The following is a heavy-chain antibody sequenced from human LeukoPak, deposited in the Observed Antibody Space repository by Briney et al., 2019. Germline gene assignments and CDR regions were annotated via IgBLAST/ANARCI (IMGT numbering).Heavy chain of an antibody. CDR3: ARSRYSYGLGWFNP. D-gene: IGHD5-18*01. CDR1: GGSISSSSYY. J-gene: IGHJ5*02. CDR2: IYYSGST. V-gene: IGHV4-39*01. Sequence: SETLSLTCTVSGGSISSSSYYWGWIRQPPGKGLEWIGSIYYSGSTYYNPSLKSRVTISVDTSKNQFSLKLSSVTAADTAVYYCARSRYSYGLGWFNPWGQGTLVTVSS.